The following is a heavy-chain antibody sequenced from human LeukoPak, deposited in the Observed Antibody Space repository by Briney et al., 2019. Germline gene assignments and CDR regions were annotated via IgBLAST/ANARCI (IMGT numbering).Heavy chain of an antibody. J-gene: IGHJ6*04. CDR2: INTDGSSV. CDR3: ARDARIAIAGSGYYYYGMDV. Sequence: PGGSLRPSCAASGLTLGSYWMHWVRQAPGKGLVWVSRINTDGSSVSYADSVKGRFTISRDNAKNTLYLQMNSLRAEDTAVYYCARDARIAIAGSGYYYYGMDVWGKGTPVTVSS. CDR1: GLTLGSYW. V-gene: IGHV3-74*01. D-gene: IGHD6-13*01.